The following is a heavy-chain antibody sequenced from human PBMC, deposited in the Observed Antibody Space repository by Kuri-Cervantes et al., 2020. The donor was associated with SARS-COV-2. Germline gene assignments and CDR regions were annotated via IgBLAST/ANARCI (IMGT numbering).Heavy chain of an antibody. V-gene: IGHV1-3*01. CDR3: ATDYRGGAILWTGFDI. D-gene: IGHD3-16*02. CDR1: GYTFTSYA. CDR2: INAGNGNT. J-gene: IGHJ3*02. Sequence: ASVKVSCKASGYTFTSYAMHWVRQAPGQRLEWMGWINAGNGNTKYSQKFQGRVTITRDTSASTAYMELSSLRSEDTAVYYCATDYRGGAILWTGFDIWGQGTMVTVSS.